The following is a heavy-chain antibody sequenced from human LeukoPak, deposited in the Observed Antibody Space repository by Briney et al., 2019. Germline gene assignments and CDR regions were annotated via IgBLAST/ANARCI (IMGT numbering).Heavy chain of an antibody. Sequence: ASVKVSCKASGGTFSSYAISWVRQAPGQGLEWMGRIIPILGIANYAQKFQGRVTITADKSTSTAYMELSSLRSEDTAVYYCARKPYDPVGHYYYGMDVWGQGTTVTVSS. CDR3: ARKPYDPVGHYYYGMDV. D-gene: IGHD3-16*01. CDR1: GGTFSSYA. CDR2: IIPILGIA. J-gene: IGHJ6*02. V-gene: IGHV1-69*04.